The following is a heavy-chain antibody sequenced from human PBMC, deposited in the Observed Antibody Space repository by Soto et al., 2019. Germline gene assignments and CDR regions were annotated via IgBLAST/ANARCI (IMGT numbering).Heavy chain of an antibody. Sequence: QLQLQESGSGLVKPSQTLSLTCAVSGGSISSGGYSWSWIRQPPGKGLEWIGYIYHSGSTYYNPSLKSRVTIPVDRSKNQFSLKLSSVTAADTAVYYCARTHGFEQLAAFDYWGQRTLVTVSS. D-gene: IGHD6-13*01. CDR1: GGSISSGGYS. V-gene: IGHV4-30-2*01. CDR2: IYHSGST. J-gene: IGHJ4*02. CDR3: ARTHGFEQLAAFDY.